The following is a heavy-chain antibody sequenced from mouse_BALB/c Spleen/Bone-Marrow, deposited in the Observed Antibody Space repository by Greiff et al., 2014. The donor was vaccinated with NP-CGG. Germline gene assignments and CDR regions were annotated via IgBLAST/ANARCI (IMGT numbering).Heavy chain of an antibody. J-gene: IGHJ4*01. CDR1: GYTFTSYW. D-gene: IGHD4-1*01. CDR3: AREGWDEDYAMDY. CDR2: IYPEDGDT. Sequence: QVQLQQSGAELARPGASVKLSCKASGYTFTSYWMQWVNQRPGQGLEWIGAIYPEDGDTRYTQKFKGKATLTAEKSSSTAYMQLSSWASEDSAVYYCAREGWDEDYAMDYWGQGTSVTVSS. V-gene: IGHV1-87*01.